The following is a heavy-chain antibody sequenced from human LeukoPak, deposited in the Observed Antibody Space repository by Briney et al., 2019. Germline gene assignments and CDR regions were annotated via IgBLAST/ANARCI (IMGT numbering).Heavy chain of an antibody. V-gene: IGHV1-69*05. Sequence: GASVKVSCKASGGTFSSYAISWVRQAPGQGPEWMGGIIPIFGTANYAQKFQGRVTITTDESTSTAYMELSSLRSEDTAVYYCARGSGSSSGADYWGQGTLVTVSS. D-gene: IGHD6-6*01. CDR3: ARGSGSSSGADY. CDR2: IIPIFGTA. CDR1: GGTFSSYA. J-gene: IGHJ4*02.